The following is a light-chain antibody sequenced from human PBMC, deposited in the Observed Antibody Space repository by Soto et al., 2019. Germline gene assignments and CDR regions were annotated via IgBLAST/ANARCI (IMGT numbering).Light chain of an antibody. Sequence: EVVLTQSPATLSLSPGERATLSCRASQNVRTFLDWYQQKPGQPPRLLIYGASNRATGIPARFSGSGSGTDFTLTISSLEPEDFAVYYCQQHSHWPPRTFGQGTRVEIQ. J-gene: IGKJ1*01. CDR3: QQHSHWPPRT. CDR2: GAS. CDR1: QNVRTF. V-gene: IGKV3-11*01.